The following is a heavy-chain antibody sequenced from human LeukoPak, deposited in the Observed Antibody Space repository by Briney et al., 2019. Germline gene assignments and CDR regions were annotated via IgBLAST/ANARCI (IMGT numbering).Heavy chain of an antibody. CDR3: ANVIIVAAGYEYFQH. CDR1: GFTFSSHE. J-gene: IGHJ1*01. V-gene: IGHV3-48*03. CDR2: ITSSGGTQ. Sequence: GGSLRLSCAASGFTFSSHEMNWVRQAPGKGLEWVSYITSSGGTQYYADSVKGRFTISRDNSKNTLYLQMSSLRAEDTAVYYCANVIIVAAGYEYFQHWGQGTLVSVSS. D-gene: IGHD6-13*01.